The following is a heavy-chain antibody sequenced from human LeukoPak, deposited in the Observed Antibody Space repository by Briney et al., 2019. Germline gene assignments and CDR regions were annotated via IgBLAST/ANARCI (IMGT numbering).Heavy chain of an antibody. V-gene: IGHV3-74*01. Sequence: GGSLRLSCAASGFTFSSYWMHWVRQAPGKGLVWVSRINSDGSSTSYADSVKGRFTISRDNAKNSLYLQMNSLRAEDTAVYYCARGDMIVVVIALDYWGQGTLVTVSS. D-gene: IGHD3-22*01. J-gene: IGHJ4*02. CDR1: GFTFSSYW. CDR2: INSDGSST. CDR3: ARGDMIVVVIALDY.